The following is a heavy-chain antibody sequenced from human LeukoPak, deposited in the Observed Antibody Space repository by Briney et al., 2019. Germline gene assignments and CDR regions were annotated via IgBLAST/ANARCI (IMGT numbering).Heavy chain of an antibody. Sequence: GGSLRLSCAASGFTFDDYGMSWVRQAPGKGLECVSSISSSSSYIYYADSVKGRFTISRDNAKNSLYLQMNSLRAEDTAVYYCARDKEWFGEYSFRVSRALASGLDYWGQGTLVTVSS. V-gene: IGHV3-21*01. CDR3: ARDKEWFGEYSFRVSRALASGLDY. J-gene: IGHJ4*02. CDR2: ISSSSSYI. CDR1: GFTFDDYG. D-gene: IGHD3-10*01.